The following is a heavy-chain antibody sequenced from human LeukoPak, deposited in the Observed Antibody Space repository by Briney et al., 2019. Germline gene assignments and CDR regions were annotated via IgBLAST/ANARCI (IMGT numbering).Heavy chain of an antibody. CDR3: AGDAAQRYYFDY. J-gene: IGHJ4*02. Sequence: APVKVSCKASGYTFTSYYMRWGRQAPGQGVEWRGIIYPSGGSTSYAQKCQGRVTMTRDMSTSTVYMELSSLRSEDTAVYYCAGDAAQRYYFDYCGQGALVTVSS. D-gene: IGHD3-16*01. CDR2: IYPSGGST. CDR1: GYTFTSYY. V-gene: IGHV1-46*01.